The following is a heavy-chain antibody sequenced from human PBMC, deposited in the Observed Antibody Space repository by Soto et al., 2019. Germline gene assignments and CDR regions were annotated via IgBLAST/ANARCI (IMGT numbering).Heavy chain of an antibody. J-gene: IGHJ4*02. CDR3: ARDGLARSSALDY. Sequence: SSTLSLTCTFSGVSISSGGYYWSWILQHPGKGLAWVGYIYYSGSTYYNPSLKSRFTISLDTSKNQFPLKLSSVTAADTAVYYCARDGLARSSALDYWGQGPLVTVSS. V-gene: IGHV4-31*03. CDR1: GVSISSGGYY. CDR2: IYYSGST. D-gene: IGHD6-25*01.